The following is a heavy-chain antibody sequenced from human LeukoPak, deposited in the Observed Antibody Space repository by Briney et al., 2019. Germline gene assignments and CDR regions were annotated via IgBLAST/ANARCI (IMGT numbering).Heavy chain of an antibody. J-gene: IGHJ4*02. D-gene: IGHD3-10*01. CDR1: GLTFTSSS. CDR2: ISSSSEYI. CDR3: AGGRGKRITVFRVFDY. Sequence: GGSLRLSCVASGLTFTSSSMAWVRQAPGKGLEWVASISSSSEYIFQKDSLKGRFTISRENAKNSVFLELNNERAEDTAVYYCAGGRGKRITVFRVFDYWGQGTLGTVSS. V-gene: IGHV3-21*01.